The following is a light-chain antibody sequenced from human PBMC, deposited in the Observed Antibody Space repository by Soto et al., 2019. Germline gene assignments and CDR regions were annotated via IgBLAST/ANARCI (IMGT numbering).Light chain of an antibody. CDR3: SSYTGSSTIYV. CDR1: SSDVGGYNY. V-gene: IGLV2-14*01. J-gene: IGLJ1*01. CDR2: EVS. Sequence: QSALTQPASVSGSPGQSITISCTGTSSDVGGYNYVSWYQQHPGKAPQLMIYEVSNRPSGVSNRFSGSKSGNTASLTISGLQAEDEADYYCSSYTGSSTIYVFGNGTKVTV.